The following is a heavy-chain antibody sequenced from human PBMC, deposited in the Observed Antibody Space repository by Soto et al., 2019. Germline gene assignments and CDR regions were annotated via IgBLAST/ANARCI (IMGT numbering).Heavy chain of an antibody. D-gene: IGHD3-10*01. J-gene: IGHJ4*02. CDR2: IVGDGTTI. CDR3: ARVSNYDSGSSYDY. Sequence: GGSLRLSCAASGFTFSDYYMSWIRQAPGKGLEWISYIVGDGTTIYYADSVKGRFTISRDNAKNSLYLQMNSLTADDTAVYYCARVSNYDSGSSYDYWGQGTLVTVSS. CDR1: GFTFSDYY. V-gene: IGHV3-11*01.